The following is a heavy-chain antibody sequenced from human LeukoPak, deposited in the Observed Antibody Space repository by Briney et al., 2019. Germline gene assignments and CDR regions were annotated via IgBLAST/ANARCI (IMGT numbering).Heavy chain of an antibody. CDR1: GFTFSNHW. CDR2: INSDGSST. Sequence: PGGSLRLSCAASGFTFSNHWMHWVRQAPGKGLVWVSRINSDGSSTSYADSVKGRFTISRDDAKNTVYLQMNSLRAEDTAVYYCARDIEAAAGTGSFRVQYYYYYYMDVWGKGTTVTVSS. CDR3: ARDIEAAAGTGSFRVQYYYYYYMDV. V-gene: IGHV3-74*01. D-gene: IGHD6-13*01. J-gene: IGHJ6*03.